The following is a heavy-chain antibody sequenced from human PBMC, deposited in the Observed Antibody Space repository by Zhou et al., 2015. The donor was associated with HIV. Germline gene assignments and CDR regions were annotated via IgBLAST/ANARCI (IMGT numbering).Heavy chain of an antibody. CDR2: IIPIFGTA. J-gene: IGHJ6*03. CDR3: AVKLGYCSSTSCYVGSWYYYMDV. V-gene: IGHV1-69*01. D-gene: IGHD2-2*01. Sequence: QVQLVQSGAEVKKPGSSVKVSCKASGGTFSSYAISWVRQAPGQGLEWMGGIIPIFGTANYAQKFQGRVTITADESTSTAYMELSSLRSEDTAVYYCAVKLGYCSSTSCYVGSWYYYMDVWGKGTTVTVSS. CDR1: GGTFSSYA.